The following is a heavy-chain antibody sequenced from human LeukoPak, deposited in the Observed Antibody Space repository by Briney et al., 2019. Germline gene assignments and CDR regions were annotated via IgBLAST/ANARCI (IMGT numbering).Heavy chain of an antibody. Sequence: SETLSLTCAVSGYSISSGYYWGWIRQPPGKGLEWIGSIFHSGTTYYNPSLQSRVTISVDTSKNQFSLKLSSVTAADTAMYYCAASGYSYGLQKYWGQGTLVTVSS. V-gene: IGHV4-38-2*01. CDR1: GYSISSGYY. D-gene: IGHD5-18*01. CDR3: AASGYSYGLQKY. CDR2: IFHSGTT. J-gene: IGHJ4*02.